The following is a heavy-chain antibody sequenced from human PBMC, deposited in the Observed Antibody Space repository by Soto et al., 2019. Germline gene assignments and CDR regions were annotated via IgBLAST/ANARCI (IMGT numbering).Heavy chain of an antibody. J-gene: IGHJ6*02. CDR1: GGSISSGGYY. CDR2: IYYSGST. CDR3: ARDRRLGEFPYYYYYGMDV. Sequence: SETLSLTCTVSGGSISSGGYYWSWIRQHPGKGLEWIGYIYYSGSTYYNPSLKSRVTISVDTSKNQFSLKLSSVTAADTAVYYCARDRRLGEFPYYYYYGMDVWGQGTTVTVSS. D-gene: IGHD3-10*01. V-gene: IGHV4-31*03.